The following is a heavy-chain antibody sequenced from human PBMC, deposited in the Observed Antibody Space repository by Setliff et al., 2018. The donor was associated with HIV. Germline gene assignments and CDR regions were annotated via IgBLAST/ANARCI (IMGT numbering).Heavy chain of an antibody. J-gene: IGHJ6*03. CDR1: GYTFTSYG. Sequence: TCKASGYTFTSYGISWVRQAPGQGLEWMGWISAYNGNTNYAQKLQGRVTMTTDTSPSTAYMELRSLRYDDTAVYYCARGQLGRQGYCSSTSCYYYYYMDVWGKGTTVTVSS. CDR2: ISAYNGNT. V-gene: IGHV1-18*01. CDR3: ARGQLGRQGYCSSTSCYYYYYMDV. D-gene: IGHD2-2*01.